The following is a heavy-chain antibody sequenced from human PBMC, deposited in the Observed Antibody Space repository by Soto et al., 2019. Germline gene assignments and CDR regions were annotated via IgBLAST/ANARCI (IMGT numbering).Heavy chain of an antibody. Sequence: QLQLQESGPGLVKPSETLSLTCTVSGGSISSSSYYWGWIRQPSGKGLGWIGSMYYSGSTYYNPSLKSRVIISVDTSKNQTALKLSSVTAADTAVYYCARRSTATIDYWGQGTLVTVSS. CDR3: ARRSTATIDY. V-gene: IGHV4-39*01. CDR1: GGSISSSSYY. D-gene: IGHD1-26*01. J-gene: IGHJ4*02. CDR2: MYYSGST.